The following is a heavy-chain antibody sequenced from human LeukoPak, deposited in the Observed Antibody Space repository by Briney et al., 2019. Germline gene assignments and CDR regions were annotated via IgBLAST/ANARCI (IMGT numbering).Heavy chain of an antibody. V-gene: IGHV1-2*02. D-gene: IGHD6-19*01. CDR3: ARDRQWLGPLGGY. CDR2: INPNSGGT. J-gene: IGHJ4*02. Sequence: ASVKVSCKASGYTFTGYYMHWVRQAPGQGLEWMGWINPNSGGTNYAQKFQGRVTMTRDTSISTAYMELSSLRSEDTAVYYCARDRQWLGPLGGYWGQGTLVTVSS. CDR1: GYTFTGYY.